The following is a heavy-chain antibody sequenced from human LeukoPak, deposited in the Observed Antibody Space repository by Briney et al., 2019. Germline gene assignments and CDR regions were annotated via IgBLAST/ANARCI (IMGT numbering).Heavy chain of an antibody. D-gene: IGHD1-26*01. V-gene: IGHV4-34*01. CDR3: ARDMVEGATSSSHFDY. CDR1: GGSFSGYY. CDR2: INHSGST. J-gene: IGHJ4*02. Sequence: PSETLSLTCAVYGGSFSGYYWSWIRQPPGKGLEWIGEINHSGSTNYNPSLKSRVTISVDTSKNQFSLKLSSVTAADTAVYYCARDMVEGATSSSHFDYWGQGTLVTVSS.